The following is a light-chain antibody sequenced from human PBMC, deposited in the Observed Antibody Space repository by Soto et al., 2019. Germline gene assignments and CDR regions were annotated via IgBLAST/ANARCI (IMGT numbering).Light chain of an antibody. CDR3: QHYNYWPYT. J-gene: IGKJ2*01. CDR2: GAS. CDR1: QSVSSN. Sequence: EIVMTQSPATLSVSPGERSTLSCRASQSVSSNLAWYQQKPGQAPRLLIYGASTRATGILARFSGSGSGTDFTLTISSLQSEDFAVYYCQHYNYWPYTFGQGTTGDIK. V-gene: IGKV3-15*01.